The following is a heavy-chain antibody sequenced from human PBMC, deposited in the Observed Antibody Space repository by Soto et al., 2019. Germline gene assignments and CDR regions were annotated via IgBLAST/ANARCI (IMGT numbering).Heavy chain of an antibody. CDR3: ARVTYDYIWGSYRPPYYFDY. J-gene: IGHJ4*02. CDR1: GGSFSGYY. D-gene: IGHD3-16*02. V-gene: IGHV4-34*01. Sequence: SETLSLTCAVYGGSFSGYYWSWIRQPPGKGLEWVGEINHSRSTNYKPSLRSRVTISVNTSKNQFSLKLSSVTAADTVVYYCARVTYDYIWGSYRPPYYFDYWGQGTLVTVSS. CDR2: INHSRST.